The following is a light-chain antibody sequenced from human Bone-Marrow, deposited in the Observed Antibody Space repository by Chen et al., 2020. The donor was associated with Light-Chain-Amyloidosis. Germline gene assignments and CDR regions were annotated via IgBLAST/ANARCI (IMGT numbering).Light chain of an antibody. J-gene: IGKJ2*01. CDR3: LQALQIPQHS. CDR1: QSLLYSNGYTY. V-gene: IGKV2-28*01. Sequence: IVMTQSPLSLSVTPGESASISCTSSQSLLYSNGYTYLDWYLQRPGQSPQLLIYLGFNRTSGVPDRFSGTGAGTDFTLKISRVEAEDVGIYYCLQALQIPQHSFGPGTKLEIK. CDR2: LGF.